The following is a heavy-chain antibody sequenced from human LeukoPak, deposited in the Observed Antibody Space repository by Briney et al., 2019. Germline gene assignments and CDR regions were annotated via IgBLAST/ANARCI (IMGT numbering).Heavy chain of an antibody. V-gene: IGHV3-7*01. CDR2: IKQDGSEK. Sequence: PGGSLRLSCAASGFTFSSYWMSWVRQAPGKGLEWVANIKQDGSEKYYVDSVKGRFTISRDNAKNSLYLQMNSLRAEDTAVYYCARRGIVVVPAAIPLEALNWFDPWGQGTLVTVSS. J-gene: IGHJ5*02. CDR1: GFTFSSYW. CDR3: ARRGIVVVPAAIPLEALNWFDP. D-gene: IGHD2-2*02.